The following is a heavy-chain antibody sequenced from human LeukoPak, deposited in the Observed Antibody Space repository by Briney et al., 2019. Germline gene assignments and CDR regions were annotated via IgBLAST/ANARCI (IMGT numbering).Heavy chain of an antibody. CDR2: ISSSSSYI. CDR1: GFTFSSYS. Sequence: GGSLRLSCAASGFTFSSYSMNRVRQAPGKGLEWVSSISSSSSYIYYADSVKGRFTISRDNAKNSLYLQMNSLRAEDTAVYYCARDPGWEQWQNWFDPWGQGTLVTVSS. V-gene: IGHV3-21*01. J-gene: IGHJ5*02. CDR3: ARDPGWEQWQNWFDP. D-gene: IGHD6-19*01.